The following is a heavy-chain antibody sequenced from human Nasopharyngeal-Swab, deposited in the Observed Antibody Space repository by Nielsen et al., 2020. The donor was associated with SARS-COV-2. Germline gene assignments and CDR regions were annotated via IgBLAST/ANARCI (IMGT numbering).Heavy chain of an antibody. Sequence: SETLSLTCTVSGGSTSSYYWSWIRQPPGKGLEWIGYIYYSGSTNYNPSLKSRVTISVDTSKNQFSLKLSSVTAADTAVYYCARGNLEYSSSFVYYYYMDVWGKGTTVTVSS. CDR3: ARGNLEYSSSFVYYYYMDV. CDR2: IYYSGST. V-gene: IGHV4-59*01. D-gene: IGHD6-6*01. J-gene: IGHJ6*03. CDR1: GGSTSSYY.